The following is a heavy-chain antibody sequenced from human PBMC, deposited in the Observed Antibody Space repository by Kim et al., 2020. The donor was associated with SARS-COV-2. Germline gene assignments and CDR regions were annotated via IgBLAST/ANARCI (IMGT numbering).Heavy chain of an antibody. D-gene: IGHD2-21*01. CDR1: GFTFRNFA. CDR3: AKMQGMKVWQYSFDY. V-gene: IGHV3-23*01. J-gene: IGHJ4*02. Sequence: GGSLRLSCAASGFTFRNFAMSWVRQAPGKGLEWVSSIFGDGGGPLYADSVKGRFTISRDNSKNTLSLQMNSLRAEDTATYYCAKMQGMKVWQYSFDYWGQGTPVTISS. CDR2: IFGDGGGP.